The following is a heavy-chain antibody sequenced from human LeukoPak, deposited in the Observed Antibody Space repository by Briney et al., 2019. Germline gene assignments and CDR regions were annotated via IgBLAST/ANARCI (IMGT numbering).Heavy chain of an antibody. CDR2: IKSKTDGGTT. CDR3: ATVTSLADYYYMDV. Sequence: GGSLRLSCAASGFTFSNAWMSWVRQAPGKGLEWVGRIKSKTDGGTTDYAAPVKGRFTISRDDSKNTLYLQMNSLKTEDTAVYYCATVTSLADYYYMDVWGKGTTVIVSS. D-gene: IGHD2-21*02. J-gene: IGHJ6*03. CDR1: GFTFSNAW. V-gene: IGHV3-15*01.